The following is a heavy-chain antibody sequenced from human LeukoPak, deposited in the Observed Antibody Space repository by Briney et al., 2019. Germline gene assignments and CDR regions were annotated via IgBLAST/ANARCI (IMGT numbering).Heavy chain of an antibody. Sequence: SETLSLTCTVSGGSISSYYWSWIRQPPGKGLEWIGYIYYSGTTNYNPSLKSRVTISVDTSKNQFSLKLSSVTAADTAVYYCARGGYYDILTGYHWFDPWGQGTLVTVSS. CDR2: IYYSGTT. D-gene: IGHD3-9*01. CDR1: GGSISSYY. J-gene: IGHJ5*02. V-gene: IGHV4-59*01. CDR3: ARGGYYDILTGYHWFDP.